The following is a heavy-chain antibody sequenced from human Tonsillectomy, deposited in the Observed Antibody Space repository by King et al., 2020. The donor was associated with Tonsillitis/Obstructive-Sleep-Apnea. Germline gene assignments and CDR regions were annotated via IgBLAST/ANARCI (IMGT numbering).Heavy chain of an antibody. D-gene: IGHD1-14*01. J-gene: IGHJ4*02. V-gene: IGHV3-23*04. CDR3: TKPGTQPYPPFNFGS. Sequence: VQLVESGGGLVQPGGSLRLSCAASGFTFSTYAMTWVRQAPGKGLAWVSSISGSGDSTYYADSVQGRFTVSRDNSKNTLYLQMNSLRADDTALYYCTKPGTQPYPPFNFGSWGQGTLVTVSS. CDR1: GFTFSTYA. CDR2: ISGSGDST.